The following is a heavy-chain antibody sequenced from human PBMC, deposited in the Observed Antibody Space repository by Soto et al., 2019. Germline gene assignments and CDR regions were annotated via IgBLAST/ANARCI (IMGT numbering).Heavy chain of an antibody. Sequence: QVQLQESGPGLVKSLETLSLTCTVSGGSMSNYYWSWIRQPPGKGLEWIGYIHDSGSTKYSPSLKSRGTISLATSTNHFSLNLTSVTAADSAVYFCARGSRSGYYAYWGQGTLVTVSS. CDR2: IHDSGST. J-gene: IGHJ4*02. CDR3: ARGSRSGYYAY. D-gene: IGHD3-3*01. CDR1: GGSMSNYY. V-gene: IGHV4-59*13.